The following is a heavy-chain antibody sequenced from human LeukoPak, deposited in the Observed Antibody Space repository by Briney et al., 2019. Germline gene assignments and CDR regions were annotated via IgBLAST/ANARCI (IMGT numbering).Heavy chain of an antibody. CDR1: GGTFSNYA. CDR3: ARHGITENWFDP. V-gene: IGHV1-69*05. D-gene: IGHD1-14*01. J-gene: IGHJ5*02. CDR2: IIPIFGTA. Sequence: ASVKVSCQSSGGTFSNYAISWVGQAPGKGLEWMGGIIPIFGTANYAQKFQGRVTITTDESTSTAYMELSSLRSEDTAVYYCARHGITENWFDPWGQGTLVTVSS.